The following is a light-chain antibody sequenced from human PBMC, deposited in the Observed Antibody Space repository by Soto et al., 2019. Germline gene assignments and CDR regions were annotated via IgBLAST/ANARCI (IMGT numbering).Light chain of an antibody. CDR3: QHYGSSPWT. Sequence: EIVLTQSPGTLSLSPGERATLSCRASQSVSSSYLAWYQQKPGQAPRLLLYGASSRATGIPDRFSGSGSGTDFTLTISRLEPEDFAGYYCQHYGSSPWTFGQGTKVEIK. CDR2: GAS. J-gene: IGKJ1*01. CDR1: QSVSSSY. V-gene: IGKV3-20*01.